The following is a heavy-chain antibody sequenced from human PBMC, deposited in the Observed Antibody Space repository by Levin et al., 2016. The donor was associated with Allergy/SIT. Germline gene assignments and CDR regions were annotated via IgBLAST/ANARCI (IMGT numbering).Heavy chain of an antibody. V-gene: IGHV3-30*02. J-gene: IGHJ4*02. D-gene: IGHD4-17*01. CDR1: GFTFSTSG. Sequence: GSLKISCAASGFTFSTSGMHWFRQAPGKGLEWVAFIRSEGNYKFYADSVKGRFTISRDNSKNTLYLQMNSLRVEDTAVFYCAKRADGDYGEADYWGQGTLVTVSS. CDR3: AKRADGDYGEADY. CDR2: IRSEGNYK.